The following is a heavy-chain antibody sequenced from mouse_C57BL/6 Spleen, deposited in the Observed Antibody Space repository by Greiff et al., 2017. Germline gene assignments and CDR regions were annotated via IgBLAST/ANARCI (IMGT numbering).Heavy chain of an antibody. CDR1: GYTFTSYW. CDR2: IDPSDSYT. D-gene: IGHD1-1*01. CDR3: ARAIRYYGSSYGDY. J-gene: IGHJ2*01. Sequence: QVQLKQPGAELVRPGTSVKLSCKASGYTFTSYWMHWVKQRPGQGLEWIGVIDPSDSYTNYNQKFKGKATLTVDTSSSTAYMQLSSLTSEDSAVYYCARAIRYYGSSYGDYWGQGTTLTVSS. V-gene: IGHV1-59*01.